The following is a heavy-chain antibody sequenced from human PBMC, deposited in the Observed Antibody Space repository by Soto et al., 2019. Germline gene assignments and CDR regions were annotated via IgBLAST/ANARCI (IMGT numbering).Heavy chain of an antibody. Sequence: ESLKISCRTSGYRFTSYWIAWVRQMPGKGLEWMGIIFPSDSDTRYSPSLQGQVTISADRSTSTVFLQWASLKASDTAVYFCARKDKSGYFNWFDPWGQGTLVTVSS. D-gene: IGHD3-22*01. J-gene: IGHJ5*02. CDR2: IFPSDSDT. CDR3: ARKDKSGYFNWFDP. CDR1: GYRFTSYW. V-gene: IGHV5-51*01.